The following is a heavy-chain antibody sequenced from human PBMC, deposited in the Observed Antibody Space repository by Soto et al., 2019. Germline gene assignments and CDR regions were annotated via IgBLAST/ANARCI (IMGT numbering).Heavy chain of an antibody. CDR1: GFTFSRYG. V-gene: IGHV3-33*01. D-gene: IGHD3-10*01. J-gene: IGHJ6*02. CDR2: IWYDGSNK. CDR3: ARRGAYLYGMDV. Sequence: GGSLRLSCAASGFTFSRYGMHWVRQAPGKGLEWVAVIWYDGSNKYYADSVKGRFTISRDNSKNTLYLQMNSLRAEDTAVYYCARRGAYLYGMDVWGQGTTVTVSS.